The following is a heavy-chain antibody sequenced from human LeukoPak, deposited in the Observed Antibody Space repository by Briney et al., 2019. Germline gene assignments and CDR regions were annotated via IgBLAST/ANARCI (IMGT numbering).Heavy chain of an antibody. CDR1: GGSISSSSYY. D-gene: IGHD3-22*01. CDR2: IYYSGST. Sequence: PSETLSLTCTVSGGSISSSSYYWGWIRQPPGKGLEWIGSIYYSGSTYYNPSLKSRVTISVDTSKNQFSLKLSSVTAADTAVYYCARATYYYDISAFDIWGQGTMVTVSS. V-gene: IGHV4-39*07. J-gene: IGHJ3*02. CDR3: ARATYYYDISAFDI.